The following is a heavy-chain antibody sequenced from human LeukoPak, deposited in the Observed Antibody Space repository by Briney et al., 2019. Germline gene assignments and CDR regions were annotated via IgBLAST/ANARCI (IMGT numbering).Heavy chain of an antibody. D-gene: IGHD2-21*02. CDR1: GFTFSSYA. CDR2: ISFVGSNT. J-gene: IGHJ2*01. CDR3: AREFHFVVVTGPHGYFDR. V-gene: IGHV3-30-3*01. Sequence: PGRSLRLSCAASGFTFSSYAMRWVRQAPDKGLERVAVISFVGSNTYYADSVKGRFTISRDNSKNTPYLQMNSLRAEDTAVCYCAREFHFVVVTGPHGYFDRWVRRTLVAVSS.